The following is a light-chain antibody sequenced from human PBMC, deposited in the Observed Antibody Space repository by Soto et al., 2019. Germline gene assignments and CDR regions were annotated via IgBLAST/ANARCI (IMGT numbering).Light chain of an antibody. Sequence: ELVQSPSTLSLYPGERATLSCKVSQSVSSSYLAWYQQKPGQAPRLLIYGASSMATGIPDRFSGSGSGTDFTLTISRLQPDDFAVYYCQQYGSSLWTFGQGTKVDIK. CDR1: QSVSSSY. CDR3: QQYGSSLWT. CDR2: GAS. V-gene: IGKV3-20*01. J-gene: IGKJ1*01.